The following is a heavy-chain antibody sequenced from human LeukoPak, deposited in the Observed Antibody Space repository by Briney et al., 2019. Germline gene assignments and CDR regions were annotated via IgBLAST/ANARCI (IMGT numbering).Heavy chain of an antibody. Sequence: SETLSLTCSVSGGSINTYYWSWIRQTPGKGLEWIGFIYYTGSTNYTHSLKSRVTMSVDTSKSQFSLKLTSVAAADTALYYCARGANRLDSWGRGTLVTVSS. D-gene: IGHD1-14*01. CDR3: ARGANRLDS. V-gene: IGHV4-59*12. CDR2: IYYTGST. J-gene: IGHJ4*02. CDR1: GGSINTYY.